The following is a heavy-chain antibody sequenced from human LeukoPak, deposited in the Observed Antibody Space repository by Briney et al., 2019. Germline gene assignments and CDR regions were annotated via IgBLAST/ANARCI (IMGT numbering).Heavy chain of an antibody. CDR2: IYNDGRT. V-gene: IGHV3-53*01. CDR3: ARGLFLSGYLDAFDI. J-gene: IGHJ3*02. D-gene: IGHD3-22*01. CDR1: GFTVNNKY. Sequence: GGSLRLSCAASGFTVNNKYMTWVRQAPGKGLEWVSLIYNDGRTYYADSVKGRCTISRDNLKNVLYLQMNSLKVEDTALYYCARGLFLSGYLDAFDIWGQGTVVTVSS.